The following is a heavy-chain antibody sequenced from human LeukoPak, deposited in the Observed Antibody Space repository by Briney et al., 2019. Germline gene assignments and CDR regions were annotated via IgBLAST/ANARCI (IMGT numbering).Heavy chain of an antibody. V-gene: IGHV3-23*01. Sequence: GGSLRLSCAASGFTFSSCAMSWVRQAPGKGLEWVSAISGSGGSTYYADSVKGRFTISRDNSKNTLYLQMNSLRAEDTAVYYCAKSAYDSSGYYRAFDIWGQGTMVTVSS. CDR1: GFTFSSCA. CDR2: ISGSGGST. D-gene: IGHD3-22*01. CDR3: AKSAYDSSGYYRAFDI. J-gene: IGHJ3*02.